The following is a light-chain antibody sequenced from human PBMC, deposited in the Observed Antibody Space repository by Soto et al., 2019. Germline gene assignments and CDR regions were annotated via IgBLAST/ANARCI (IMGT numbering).Light chain of an antibody. CDR1: QSVSSN. CDR2: GAS. J-gene: IGKJ2*01. V-gene: IGKV3-15*01. Sequence: EIVMTQSPATLSVSPGERATLSCRASQSVSSNLAWYQHKPGQAPRLLIYGASTRATGIPARFSASGSGTEFSLTISSLQSEDFAVYYVQQYNNWPPKQYTFGQGTKLEIK. CDR3: QQYNNWPPKQYT.